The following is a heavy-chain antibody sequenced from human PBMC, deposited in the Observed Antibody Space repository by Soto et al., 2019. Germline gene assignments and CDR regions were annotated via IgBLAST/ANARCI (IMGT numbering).Heavy chain of an antibody. Sequence: EEQLLQSGAEMKEPGESLKISCKGSGFSFITYWIGWVRQMPGKGMEWMGVIYPGESNVRYSPSFQGQVSISDDKSTSTVYMQWSRLEASDSAIYFCARDPNNVNWFPEAFDVWGQGTKVTVSS. J-gene: IGHJ3*01. CDR3: ARDPNNVNWFPEAFDV. CDR2: IYPGESNV. CDR1: GFSFITYW. V-gene: IGHV5-51*01. D-gene: IGHD3-9*01.